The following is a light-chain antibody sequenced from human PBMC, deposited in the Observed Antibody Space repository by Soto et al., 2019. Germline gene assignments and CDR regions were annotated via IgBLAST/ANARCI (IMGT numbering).Light chain of an antibody. V-gene: IGLV2-14*01. CDR1: SSDVGDYKY. CDR3: SSFISSSTIV. Sequence: QSALTQPASVSGAPGQSITISCTGTSSDVGDYKYVSWYQKHPGRAPKALIYEVSNRPSNVSLRFSGSKSGTTAFLTISGLQADDEADYYCSSFISSSTIVFGSATKLTVL. J-gene: IGLJ1*01. CDR2: EVS.